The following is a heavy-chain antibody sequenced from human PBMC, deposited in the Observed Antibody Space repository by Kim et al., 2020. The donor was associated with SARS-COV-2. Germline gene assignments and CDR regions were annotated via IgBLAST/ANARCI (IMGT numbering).Heavy chain of an antibody. CDR3: ARDLIAVAGTPYYYGMDV. D-gene: IGHD6-19*01. Sequence: SQTLSLTCAISGDSVSSNSAAWNWIRQSPSRGLEWLGRTYYRSKWYNDYAVSVKSRITINPDTSKNQFSLQLNSVTPEDTAVYYCARDLIAVAGTPYYYGMDVWGQGTTVTVSS. V-gene: IGHV6-1*01. CDR2: TYYRSKWYN. J-gene: IGHJ6*02. CDR1: GDSVSSNSAA.